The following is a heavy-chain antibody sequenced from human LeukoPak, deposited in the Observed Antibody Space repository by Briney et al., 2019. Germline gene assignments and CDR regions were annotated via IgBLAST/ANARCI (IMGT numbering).Heavy chain of an antibody. CDR3: AKDFLREQLWFGGNWFDP. J-gene: IGHJ5*02. CDR1: GFTFSSYA. V-gene: IGHV3-23*01. Sequence: GGSLRLSCAASGFTFSSYAMSWVRQAPGKGLEWVSAISGSGGSTYYADSVKGRFTISRDNSKNTLYLQMNSLRAEDTAVYYCAKDFLREQLWFGGNWFDPWGQGTLVTVSS. CDR2: ISGSGGST. D-gene: IGHD3-10*01.